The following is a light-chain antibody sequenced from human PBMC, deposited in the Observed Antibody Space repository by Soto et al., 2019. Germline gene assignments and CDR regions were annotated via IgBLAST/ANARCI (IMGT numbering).Light chain of an antibody. Sequence: EIVMKHSPSALSLSSEERATLSCRASQSVSSYFAWYQQKPGQAPRLLIYDASNRATGIPARFSGSGSGTDFTLTISCLEPEDFAVYCCQQRRYLLWTFCQVANVDIK. J-gene: IGKJ1*01. CDR1: QSVSSY. CDR2: DAS. V-gene: IGKV3-11*01. CDR3: QQRRYLLWT.